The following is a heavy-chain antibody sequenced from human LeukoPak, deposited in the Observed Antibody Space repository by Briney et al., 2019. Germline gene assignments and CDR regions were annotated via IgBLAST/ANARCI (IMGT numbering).Heavy chain of an antibody. Sequence: ASVKVSCKASGGTFSSYAISWVRQAPGQGLEWMGGIIPIFGTANYAQKFQGRVTITADESTSTAYMELSSLRSEDTAVYYCARGLTLKAAAGYFDYWGQGTLVTVSS. V-gene: IGHV1-69*13. CDR3: ARGLTLKAAAGYFDY. J-gene: IGHJ4*02. D-gene: IGHD6-13*01. CDR1: GGTFSSYA. CDR2: IIPIFGTA.